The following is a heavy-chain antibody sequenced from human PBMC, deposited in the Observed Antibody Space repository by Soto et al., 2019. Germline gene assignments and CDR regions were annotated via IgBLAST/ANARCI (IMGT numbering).Heavy chain of an antibody. V-gene: IGHV4-39*01. D-gene: IGHD6-6*01. CDR2: IYYSGST. CDR3: ARASIAVDYYYVMDV. Sequence: SETLSLTCTVSGGSISSSSYYWGWIRQPPGKGLEWIGSIYYSGSTYYNPSLKSRVTISVDTSKNQFSLKLSSVTAADTAVYYCARASIAVDYYYVMDVWGQGTTVTVSS. J-gene: IGHJ6*02. CDR1: GGSISSSSYY.